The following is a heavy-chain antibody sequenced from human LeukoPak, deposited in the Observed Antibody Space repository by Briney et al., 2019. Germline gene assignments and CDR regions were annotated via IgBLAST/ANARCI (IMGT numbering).Heavy chain of an antibody. CDR1: GGSISSGDYY. J-gene: IGHJ6*02. Sequence: SETLSLTCTVSGGSISSGDYYWSWIRQPPGKGLEWIGYIYYSGSTYYNPSLKSRVTISVDTSKNQFSLKLSSVTAADTAVYYCARDNWNYGSSMDVWGQGTTVTVSS. V-gene: IGHV4-30-4*02. CDR3: ARDNWNYGSSMDV. D-gene: IGHD1-7*01. CDR2: IYYSGST.